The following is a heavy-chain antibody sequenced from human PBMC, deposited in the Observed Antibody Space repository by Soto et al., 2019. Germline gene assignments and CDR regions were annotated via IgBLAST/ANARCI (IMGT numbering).Heavy chain of an antibody. D-gene: IGHD3-10*02. CDR3: ASVPNYSDY. CDR2: INHSGST. V-gene: IGHV4-34*01. Sequence: SETLSLTCAVYGGSFSGYYWSWIRQPPGKGLEWIGEINHSGSTNYNPSLKSRVTISVDTSKNQFSLKLSSVTAADTAVYYCASVPNYSDYWGQGTLVTVSS. J-gene: IGHJ4*02. CDR1: GGSFSGYY.